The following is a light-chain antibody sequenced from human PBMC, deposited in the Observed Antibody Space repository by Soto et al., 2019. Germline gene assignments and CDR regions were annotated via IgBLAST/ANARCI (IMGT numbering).Light chain of an antibody. CDR3: QQFGLSPT. CDR1: QTISSTF. Sequence: EIVLTQSPGTLSLSPGERATLSCRASQTISSTFLAWYRQRPGQAPGLLIYGASSRATRIPDRFSGSGSGTDFTLTISRLEPEDIAVYYCQQFGLSPTFGGGTKVDIK. J-gene: IGKJ4*01. V-gene: IGKV3-20*01. CDR2: GAS.